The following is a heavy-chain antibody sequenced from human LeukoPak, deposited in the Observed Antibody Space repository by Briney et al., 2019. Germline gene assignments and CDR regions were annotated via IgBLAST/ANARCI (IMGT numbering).Heavy chain of an antibody. J-gene: IGHJ4*02. D-gene: IGHD2-15*01. CDR1: GFTFRSYD. V-gene: IGHV3-23*01. CDR3: ARVAYTSSWGERYYFDY. Sequence: PGGSLRLSCAASGFTFRSYDMNWVRQAPGKGLEWVSFISDSGGSTYYADSVKGRFTISRDNSKNTLYLQMNSLRAEDTAIYYCARVAYTSSWGERYYFDYWGQGTLVTVSS. CDR2: ISDSGGST.